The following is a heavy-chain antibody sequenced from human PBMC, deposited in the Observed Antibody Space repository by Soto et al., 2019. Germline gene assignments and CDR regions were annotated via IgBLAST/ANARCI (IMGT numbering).Heavy chain of an antibody. V-gene: IGHV3-30*01. CDR3: ASDPLHCNSVLCRMNGMHV. J-gene: IGHJ6*02. CDR1: GFTFTSSS. D-gene: IGHD2-2*01. Sequence: QMKLVESGGGVVQPWRSLRLSCVASGFTFTSSSMHWVRQAPGKGLEWVADVSIDGNTKYYADSVKGRFTVSRDNSKNTVFLQINSLRPEDTALYYCASDPLHCNSVLCRMNGMHVWGQGTTVTVSS. CDR2: VSIDGNTK.